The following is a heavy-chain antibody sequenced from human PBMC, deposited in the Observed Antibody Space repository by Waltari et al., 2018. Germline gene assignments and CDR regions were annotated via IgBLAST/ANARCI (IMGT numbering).Heavy chain of an antibody. V-gene: IGHV4-34*01. Sequence: QVQLQQWGAGLLKPSETLSLTCAVSGGSFSGYYWSWIRQPPGKGLEWIGEINHSGSTNYNPSLKSRVTISVDTSKNQFSLKLSSVTAADTAVYYCARVTSKYSSSWYGGFFGYWGQGTLVTVSS. J-gene: IGHJ4*02. CDR2: INHSGST. CDR3: ARVTSKYSSSWYGGFFGY. CDR1: GGSFSGYY. D-gene: IGHD6-13*01.